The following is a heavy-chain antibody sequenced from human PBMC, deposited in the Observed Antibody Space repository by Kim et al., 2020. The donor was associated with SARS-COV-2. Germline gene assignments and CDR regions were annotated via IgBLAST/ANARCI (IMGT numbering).Heavy chain of an antibody. D-gene: IGHD5-12*01. CDR3: AKIGYSGYLGAGMDV. CDR2: ISYDGSNK. J-gene: IGHJ6*02. CDR1: GFTFSSYG. V-gene: IGHV3-30*18. Sequence: GGSLRLSCAASGFTFSSYGMHWVRQAPGKGLEWVAVISYDGSNKYYADSVKGRFTISRDNSKNTLYLQMNSLRAEDTAVYYCAKIGYSGYLGAGMDVWGQGTTVTVSS.